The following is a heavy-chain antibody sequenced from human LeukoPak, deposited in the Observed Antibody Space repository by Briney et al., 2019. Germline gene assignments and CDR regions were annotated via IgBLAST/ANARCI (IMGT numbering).Heavy chain of an antibody. V-gene: IGHV3-30*18. CDR2: ISYDGSNK. Sequence: GGSLRLSCAASGFTFSSYGMHWVRQAPGKGLEWVVVISYDGSNKYYADSVKGRFTISRDNSKNTLYLQMNSLRAEDTAVYYCAKSKTAYFDYWGQGTLVTVSS. CDR1: GFTFSSYG. J-gene: IGHJ4*02. D-gene: IGHD5-18*01. CDR3: AKSKTAYFDY.